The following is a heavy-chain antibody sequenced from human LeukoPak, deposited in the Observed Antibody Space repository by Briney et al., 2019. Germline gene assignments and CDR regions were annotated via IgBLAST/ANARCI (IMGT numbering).Heavy chain of an antibody. J-gene: IGHJ4*02. CDR2: ISSSSGII. CDR1: GFTFSNYS. V-gene: IGHV3-48*04. CDR3: ARILRYYYDSSGYPMYYFDY. Sequence: GGSLRLSCAASGFTFSNYSMNWVRQAPGKGLEWVSYISSSSGIINYADSVKGRFTISRDNAKNSLYLQMNSLRAEDTAVYYCARILRYYYDSSGYPMYYFDYWGQGTLVTVSS. D-gene: IGHD3-22*01.